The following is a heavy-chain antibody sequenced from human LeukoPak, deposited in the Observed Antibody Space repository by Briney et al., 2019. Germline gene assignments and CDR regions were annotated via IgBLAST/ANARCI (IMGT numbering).Heavy chain of an antibody. D-gene: IGHD3-9*01. J-gene: IGHJ5*02. Sequence: ASVRVSCKASGYTFTGYYMHWVRQAPGQGLEWMGWINPNSGGTNYAQKFQGRVTMTRDTSISTAYMELSRLRSDDTAVYYCARDSRLGDILTGYYPDAGFDPWGQGTLVTVSS. CDR3: ARDSRLGDILTGYYPDAGFDP. V-gene: IGHV1-2*02. CDR2: INPNSGGT. CDR1: GYTFTGYY.